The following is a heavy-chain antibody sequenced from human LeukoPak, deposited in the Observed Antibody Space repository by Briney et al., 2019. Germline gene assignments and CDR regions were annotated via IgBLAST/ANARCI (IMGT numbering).Heavy chain of an antibody. CDR3: ARVVGGAADY. CDR1: GFTFSSYA. J-gene: IGHJ4*02. Sequence: PGGSLRLSCAASGFTFSSYAMHWVRQAPGKGLEWVAVISYDGSNKYYADSVKGRFTISRDNSKNTLYLQMNSLRAEDTAVYYCARVVGGAADYWGQGTLVTVSS. CDR2: ISYDGSNK. V-gene: IGHV3-30-3*01. D-gene: IGHD3-16*01.